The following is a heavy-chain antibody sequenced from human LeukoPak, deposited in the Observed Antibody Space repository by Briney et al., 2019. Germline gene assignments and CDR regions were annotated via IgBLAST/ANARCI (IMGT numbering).Heavy chain of an antibody. CDR2: INHSGST. J-gene: IGHJ3*02. CDR1: GGSFSGYY. V-gene: IGHV4-34*01. CDR3: AREAGI. Sequence: SETLSLTCAVYGGSFSGYYWSWIRQPPGKGLEWIGEINHSGSTNYNPSLKSRVTISVDTSKNQFSLKLSSVTAADTAVYYCAREAGIRGQGTMVTVSS.